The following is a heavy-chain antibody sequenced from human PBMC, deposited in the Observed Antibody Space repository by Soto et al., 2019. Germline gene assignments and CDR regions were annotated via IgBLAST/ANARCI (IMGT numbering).Heavy chain of an antibody. Sequence: HPGGSLRLSCTASGFTFSTYWMNWVRQAPGKGLDWASLINPDGSTTTYAESVKGRFTIFRDNAKNTVYLQMTSLRVEDTAVYYCARDLRGSPDYWGQGTLVTVSS. CDR1: GFTFSTYW. CDR3: ARDLRGSPDY. CDR2: INPDGSTT. D-gene: IGHD1-26*01. V-gene: IGHV3-74*03. J-gene: IGHJ4*02.